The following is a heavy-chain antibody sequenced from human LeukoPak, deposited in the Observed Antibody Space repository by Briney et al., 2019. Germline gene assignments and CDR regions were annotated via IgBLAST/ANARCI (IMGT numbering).Heavy chain of an antibody. V-gene: IGHV4-34*01. CDR1: GGSFSGYY. Sequence: SETLSLTCAVYGGSFSGYYWSWIRQPPGKGLEWIGEINHSGSTNYNPSLKSRVTISVDTSKNQFSLKLSSVTAADTAVYYCARYDWNRTYGMDVWGQGTTVTVSS. D-gene: IGHD1-20*01. CDR2: INHSGST. J-gene: IGHJ6*02. CDR3: ARYDWNRTYGMDV.